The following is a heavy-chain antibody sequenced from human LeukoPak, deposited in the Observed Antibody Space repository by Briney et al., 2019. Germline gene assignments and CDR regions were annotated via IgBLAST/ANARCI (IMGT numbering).Heavy chain of an antibody. CDR1: GFTFSNYG. D-gene: IGHD3-10*01. CDR3: ARPRAVRGGGFLY. CDR2: ISSSDSTI. Sequence: GGSLRLSCAASGFTFSNYGMNWVRQAPGKGLEWVSYISSSDSTIYYADSVKGRFTISRDNAKNSLYLQMNSLRAEDTAIYYCARPRAVRGGGFLYWGQGTLVTVSS. V-gene: IGHV3-48*03. J-gene: IGHJ4*02.